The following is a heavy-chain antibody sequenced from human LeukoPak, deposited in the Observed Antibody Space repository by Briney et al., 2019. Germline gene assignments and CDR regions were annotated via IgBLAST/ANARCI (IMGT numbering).Heavy chain of an antibody. J-gene: IGHJ4*02. CDR3: ARGRKVVVVPAARGPHYYYFDY. V-gene: IGHV4-34*01. CDR1: GGSFSGYY. Sequence: SETLSLTCAVYGGSFSGYYWSWIRQPPGKGLEWIGEINHSGSTNYNPSLKSRVTISVDTSKNQFSLKLSSVTAADTAVYYCARGRKVVVVPAARGPHYYYFDYWGQGTLVTVSS. D-gene: IGHD2-2*01. CDR2: INHSGST.